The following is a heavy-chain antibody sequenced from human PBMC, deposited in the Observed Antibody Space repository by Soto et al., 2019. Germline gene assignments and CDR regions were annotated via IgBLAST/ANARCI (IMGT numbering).Heavy chain of an antibody. CDR3: GQGGDSWPGYYYYGMDV. CDR2: IIPIFGTA. Sequence: SVKVSCKASGGTFSSYAISWVRQAPGQGLEWMGGIIPIFGTANYAQKFQGRVTITADESTSTAYMELSSLRSEDTAVYYCGQGGDSWPGYYYYGMDVWGQGTTVTVSS. V-gene: IGHV1-69*01. D-gene: IGHD6-13*01. J-gene: IGHJ6*02. CDR1: GGTFSSYA.